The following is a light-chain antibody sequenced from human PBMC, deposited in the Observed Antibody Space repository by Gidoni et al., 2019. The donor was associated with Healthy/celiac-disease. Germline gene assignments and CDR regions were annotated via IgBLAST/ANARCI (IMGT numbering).Light chain of an antibody. CDR3: QQRSNWSWT. V-gene: IGKV3-11*01. J-gene: IGKJ1*01. Sequence: EIVLTQSPATLSLSPGERAPLSCRASQSVSSYFAWYQQKPGQAPRLLIYDASNRATGIPARFSGSGSGTDFTLTISSLETEDFAVYYCQQRSNWSWTFGQGTKVEIK. CDR2: DAS. CDR1: QSVSSY.